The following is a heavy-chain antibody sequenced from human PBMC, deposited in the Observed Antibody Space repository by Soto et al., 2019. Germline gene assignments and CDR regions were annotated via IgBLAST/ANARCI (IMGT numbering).Heavy chain of an antibody. Sequence: PGEPQKISSKTSGYTFTTHWVGWMRKRHGEGLEWMGIIYPSDSDSRYSPSFQGHVMFSVDKSLETAYLELKSLKTSDTAVYFCARRAGVMVPFDYWGQGTQVTVS. V-gene: IGHV5-51*01. CDR3: ARRAGVMVPFDY. D-gene: IGHD3-16*01. CDR2: IYPSDSDS. CDR1: GYTFTTHW. J-gene: IGHJ4*02.